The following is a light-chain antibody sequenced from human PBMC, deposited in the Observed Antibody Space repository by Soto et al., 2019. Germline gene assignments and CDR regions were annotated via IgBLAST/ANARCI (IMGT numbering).Light chain of an antibody. J-gene: IGKJ1*01. V-gene: IGKV1-5*01. CDR3: QQYQDYWS. CDR2: DAS. CDR1: QSIGNR. Sequence: DIQMTQSPSTLSASVGDRVTIACRASQSIGNRLAWYQQKPGKAPELLIYDASSLESGVPGKFRGSGSGTEFTLTISSLQPDDLATYYCQQYQDYWSFGQGTKVEIK.